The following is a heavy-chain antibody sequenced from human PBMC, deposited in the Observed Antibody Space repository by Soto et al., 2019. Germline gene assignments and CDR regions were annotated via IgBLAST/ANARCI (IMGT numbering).Heavy chain of an antibody. J-gene: IGHJ6*02. CDR2: ISYDGSNK. D-gene: IGHD6-19*01. Sequence: PGGSLRLSCAASGFTFSSYGMHWVRQAPGKGLEWVAVISYDGSNKYYADSVKGRFTISRDNSKNTLYLKMNSLRAEDTAVYYCAKDAGIAVAGTGWASYYYYGMDVWGQGTTVTVSS. V-gene: IGHV3-30*18. CDR3: AKDAGIAVAGTGWASYYYYGMDV. CDR1: GFTFSSYG.